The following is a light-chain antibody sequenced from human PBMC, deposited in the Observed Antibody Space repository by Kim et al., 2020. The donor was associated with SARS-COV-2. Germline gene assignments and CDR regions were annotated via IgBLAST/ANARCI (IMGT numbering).Light chain of an antibody. CDR3: QQYNNWPGT. J-gene: IGKJ3*01. V-gene: IGKV3-15*01. CDR1: QTVSSN. Sequence: VSPGERSTLPCRASQTVSSNFAWYQQKPGQAPRLLIYGASTRAAGIPARFSGSGSGTEFTLTISSLQSEDFAVYYCQQYNNWPGTFGPGTKVDIK. CDR2: GAS.